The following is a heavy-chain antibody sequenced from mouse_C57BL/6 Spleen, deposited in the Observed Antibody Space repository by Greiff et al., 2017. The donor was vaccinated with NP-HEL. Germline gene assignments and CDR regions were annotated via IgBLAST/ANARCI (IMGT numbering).Heavy chain of an antibody. V-gene: IGHV5-4*03. CDR3: ARVMDY. CDR1: GFTFSSYA. CDR2: ISDGGSYT. J-gene: IGHJ4*01. Sequence: EVKVVESGGGLVKPGGSLKLSCAASGFTFSSYAMSWVRQTPEKRLEWVATISDGGSYTSYPDNVKGRFTISRDNAKNNLYLQMSHLKSEDTAMYYCARVMDYWGQGTSVTVSS.